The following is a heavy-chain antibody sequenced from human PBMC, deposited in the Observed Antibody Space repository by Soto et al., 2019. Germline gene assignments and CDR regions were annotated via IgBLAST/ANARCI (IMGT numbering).Heavy chain of an antibody. CDR2: ISGSGDST. V-gene: IGHV3-23*01. CDR1: GFTFSSYA. D-gene: IGHD1-26*01. J-gene: IGHJ4*02. Sequence: EVPLLESGGGLVQPGGSLRPSCAASGFTFSSYAMSWVRQAPVKGLEWVSAISGSGDSTYYADSVKGRFTISRDNSKNTLYLQMNSLRAEDTAVYYCARRGSGSYYDYWGQGTLVTVSS. CDR3: ARRGSGSYYDY.